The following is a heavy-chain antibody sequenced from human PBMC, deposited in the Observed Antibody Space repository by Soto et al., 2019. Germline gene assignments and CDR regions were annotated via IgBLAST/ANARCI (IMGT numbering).Heavy chain of an antibody. D-gene: IGHD6-13*01. Sequence: SETLSLTCAVSSGSITSGDYYWSWIRQSPGKGLEWIGYMHHGGSSHYNPSLRSRVAISVDTSKSQFSLRLSSVTAADTAVYYCAGGPYSTTFYYFDSWGQGTLVTVSS. CDR3: AGGPYSTTFYYFDS. V-gene: IGHV4-31*11. CDR2: MHHGGSS. J-gene: IGHJ4*02. CDR1: SGSITSGDYY.